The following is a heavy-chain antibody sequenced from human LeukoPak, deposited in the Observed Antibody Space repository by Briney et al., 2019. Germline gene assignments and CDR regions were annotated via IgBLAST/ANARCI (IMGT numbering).Heavy chain of an antibody. CDR3: ARDNSPYSSSHFDY. D-gene: IGHD6-13*01. V-gene: IGHV3-74*01. CDR1: GFTFSSYW. J-gene: IGHJ4*02. CDR2: INSDGSST. Sequence: GGSLRLSCAASGFTFSSYWMHWVRQAPGKGRVWVSRINSDGSSTSYADSVKGRFTISRDNAKNTLYLQMNSLRAEDTAVYYCARDNSPYSSSHFDYWGQGTLVTVSS.